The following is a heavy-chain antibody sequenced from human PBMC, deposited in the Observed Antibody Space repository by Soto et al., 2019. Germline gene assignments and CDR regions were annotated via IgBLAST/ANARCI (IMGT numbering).Heavy chain of an antibody. D-gene: IGHD2-15*01. CDR2: ISWNSGSI. J-gene: IGHJ4*02. Sequence: PGGSLRLSCAASGFTFDDYAMHWVRQAPGKGLEWVSGISWNSGSIGYADSVKGRFTISRDNAKNSLYLQMNSLRAEDTALYYCAKDISPMCGGGSCYSTFDYWGQGTLVTVSS. CDR1: GFTFDDYA. V-gene: IGHV3-9*01. CDR3: AKDISPMCGGGSCYSTFDY.